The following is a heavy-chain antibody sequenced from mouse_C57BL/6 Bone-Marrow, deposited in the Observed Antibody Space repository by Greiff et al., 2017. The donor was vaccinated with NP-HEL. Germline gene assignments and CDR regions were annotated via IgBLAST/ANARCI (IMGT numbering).Heavy chain of an antibody. CDR2: ISSGSSTI. D-gene: IGHD3-2*02. J-gene: IGHJ3*01. CDR1: GFTFSDYG. CDR3: AREKDSSGSWFAY. V-gene: IGHV5-17*01. Sequence: EVKLVESGGGLVKPGGSLKLSCAASGFTFSDYGMRWVRQAPEKGLEWVAYISSGSSTIYYADTVKGRFTISRDNAKNTLFLQMTSLRSEDTAMYYCAREKDSSGSWFAYWGQGTLVTVSA.